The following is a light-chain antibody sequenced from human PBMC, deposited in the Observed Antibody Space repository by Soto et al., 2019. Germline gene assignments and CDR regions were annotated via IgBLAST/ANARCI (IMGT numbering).Light chain of an antibody. CDR2: GAS. CDR3: QQYGISPFT. J-gene: IGKJ4*01. Sequence: EVVLTQSPGTPSLSPGARVTLSCRASQLVSSTYLAWYQRRPGQAPRLLIYGASSRATGIPDRFSGGGSETDFTLTISRLESEDSAVYYCQQYGISPFTFGGGTKVDIK. V-gene: IGKV3-20*01. CDR1: QLVSSTY.